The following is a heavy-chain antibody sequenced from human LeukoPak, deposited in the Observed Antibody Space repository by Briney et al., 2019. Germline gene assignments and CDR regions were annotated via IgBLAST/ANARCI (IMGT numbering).Heavy chain of an antibody. Sequence: GGSLRLSCAAPGFTFSSYSMNWVRQAPGKGLEWVSYISSSSSTIYYADSVKGRFTISRDNAKNSLYLQMNSLRAEDTAVYYCATDSRRDAFDIWGQGTMVIVSS. CDR1: GFTFSSYS. CDR3: ATDSRRDAFDI. J-gene: IGHJ3*02. CDR2: ISSSSSTI. V-gene: IGHV3-48*01. D-gene: IGHD2/OR15-2a*01.